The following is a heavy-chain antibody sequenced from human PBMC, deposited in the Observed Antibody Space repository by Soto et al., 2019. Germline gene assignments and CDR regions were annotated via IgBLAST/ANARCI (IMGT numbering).Heavy chain of an antibody. J-gene: IGHJ4*02. V-gene: IGHV3-23*01. CDR3: AKALVPALTAKFGY. D-gene: IGHD5-18*01. CDR2: VTASGGGT. CDR1: GFIFNNYA. Sequence: LRLSCAASGFIFNNYAMTWVRQALGQGLEWVSTVTASGGGTFYANSVKGRFSISRDNSRNTLHLQMSSLRVEDTALYYCAKALVPALTAKFGYWGQGTLVTVSS.